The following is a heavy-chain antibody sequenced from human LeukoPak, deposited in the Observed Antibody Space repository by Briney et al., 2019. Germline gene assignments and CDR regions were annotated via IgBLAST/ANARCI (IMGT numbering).Heavy chain of an antibody. V-gene: IGHV3-30*02. CDR1: GFTFNTYA. Sequence: GGSLRLSCLASGFTFNTYAMHWVRRTLGKGLEWVAFIWHDGSSEYYADSVKGRFIISRDRSGNTLYLQMKRVRPEDTAIYYCARHNTRFLERLPALGSWGQGTLVTVSS. J-gene: IGHJ5*02. CDR3: ARHNTRFLERLPALGS. CDR2: IWHDGSSE. D-gene: IGHD3-3*01.